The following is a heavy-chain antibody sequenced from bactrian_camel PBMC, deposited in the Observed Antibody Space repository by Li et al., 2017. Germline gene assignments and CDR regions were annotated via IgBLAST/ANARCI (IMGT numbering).Heavy chain of an antibody. D-gene: IGHD6*01. CDR1: GPSYLTFC. Sequence: HVQLVESGGGSVQAGGSLRLACAVSGPSYLTFCMAWFREALGSEREAVAAIQSDGMTTYTEAVKGRFTISKDNAKNTLYLQLNSLKTKDTAMYYCAKGEYIGRWFEYHYWGQGTQVTVS. CDR2: IQSDGMTT. CDR3: AKGEYIGRWFEYHY. V-gene: IGHV3S1*01. J-gene: IGHJ4*01.